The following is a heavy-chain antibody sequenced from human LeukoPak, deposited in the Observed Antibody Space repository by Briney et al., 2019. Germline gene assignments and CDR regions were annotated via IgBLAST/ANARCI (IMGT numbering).Heavy chain of an antibody. J-gene: IGHJ3*02. Sequence: PGGSLRLSCAASGFTFSSYGMHWVRQAPGKGLEWVAFIRYDGSNKYYADSVKGRFTISRDNSKNTLYLQMNSLRAEDTAVYYCAKVMYYYDSSGYDDAFDIWGQGTMVTVSS. V-gene: IGHV3-30*02. CDR3: AKVMYYYDSSGYDDAFDI. CDR2: IRYDGSNK. CDR1: GFTFSSYG. D-gene: IGHD3-22*01.